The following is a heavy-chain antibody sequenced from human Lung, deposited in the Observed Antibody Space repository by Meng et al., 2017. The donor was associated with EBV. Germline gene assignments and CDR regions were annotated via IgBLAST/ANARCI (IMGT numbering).Heavy chain of an antibody. CDR1: GGTFSSYA. J-gene: IGHJ4*02. CDR2: IIPIFGTA. Sequence: QVQLVQSGAEVKKXXSSVKVSXKPSGGTFSSYAIRWVRQAPGQGLEWMGGIIPIFGTANYAQKFQGRVTITADESTSTAYMELSSLRSEDTAVYYCARGRGYNYRDFDYWGQGTLVTVSS. V-gene: IGHV1-69*01. CDR3: ARGRGYNYRDFDY. D-gene: IGHD3-22*01.